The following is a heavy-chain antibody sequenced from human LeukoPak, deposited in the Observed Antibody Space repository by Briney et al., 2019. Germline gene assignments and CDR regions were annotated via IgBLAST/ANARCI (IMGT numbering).Heavy chain of an antibody. Sequence: SETLSLTCTVSGGSISSTSYYWGWIRQPPGKGLEWIGSIYYSGCTYYNPSLKSRITISVDTSKNQFSLKLSSVTAADTAVYYCARLAIYSSGEDYWGQGTLVTVSS. V-gene: IGHV4-39*01. J-gene: IGHJ4*02. CDR1: GGSISSTSYY. CDR3: ARLAIYSSGEDY. D-gene: IGHD6-19*01. CDR2: IYYSGCT.